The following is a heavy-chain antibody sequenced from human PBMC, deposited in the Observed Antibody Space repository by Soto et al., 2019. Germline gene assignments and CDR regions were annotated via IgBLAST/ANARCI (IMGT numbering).Heavy chain of an antibody. V-gene: IGHV2-26*01. CDR1: GFALSNARMG. D-gene: IGHD7-27*01. J-gene: IGHJ6*02. Sequence: QVTLKESGPVLVKPTETLTLTCTVSGFALSNARMGVSWIRQPPGKALEWLAHIFSNDEKSYSTSLKSRLTISKDTSKSQVVLTMTNMDPVDTATYSCARIGINPGDRGYYYYYGMDVWGQGTTVTVSS. CDR2: IFSNDEK. CDR3: ARIGINPGDRGYYYYYGMDV.